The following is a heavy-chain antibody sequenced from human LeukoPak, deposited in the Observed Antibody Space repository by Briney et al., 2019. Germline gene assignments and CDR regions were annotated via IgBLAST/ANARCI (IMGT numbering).Heavy chain of an antibody. Sequence: PGGSLRLSCAASGFTVSSNYMSWVRQAPGKGLEWVSVIYGGGSTYYADSVKGRFTISRDNAKNSLYLQMNSLRAEDMALYYCAKAGGAEPWDYFDYWGQGTLVTVSS. CDR3: AKAGGAEPWDYFDY. D-gene: IGHD6-19*01. CDR2: IYGGGST. CDR1: GFTVSSNY. J-gene: IGHJ4*02. V-gene: IGHV3-53*05.